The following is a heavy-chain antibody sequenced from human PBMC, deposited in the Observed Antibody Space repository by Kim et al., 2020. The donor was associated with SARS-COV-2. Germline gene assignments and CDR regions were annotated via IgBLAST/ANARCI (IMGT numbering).Heavy chain of an antibody. Sequence: GGCLRLSCEVSGFIFSDYGINWVRQAPGRGLEWVSFISGSSNYVFYADLVKGRFSTSRDDARNLVFLVMNSLRGEDTATSYCVRDGDQGRVAAGHFQY. D-gene: IGHD6-19*01. V-gene: IGHV3-21*06. CDR2: ISGSSNYV. J-gene: IGHJ1*01. CDR1: GFIFSDYG. CDR3: VRDGDQGRVAAGHFQY.